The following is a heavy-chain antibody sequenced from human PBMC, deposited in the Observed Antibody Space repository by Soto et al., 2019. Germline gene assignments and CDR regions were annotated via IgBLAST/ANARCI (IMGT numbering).Heavy chain of an antibody. CDR3: ARVCGGDCHYGMDV. Sequence: QVQLQESGPGLVKPSQTLSLTCTVSGGSISSGGYYWSWIRQHPGNGLEWIGYIDYSGSTYYNPSLKSRVTISVDTSKNQFSLKLSSVTAADTAVYYCARVCGGDCHYGMDVWGQGTTVTVSS. D-gene: IGHD2-21*02. CDR1: GGSISSGGYY. V-gene: IGHV4-31*03. CDR2: IDYSGST. J-gene: IGHJ6*02.